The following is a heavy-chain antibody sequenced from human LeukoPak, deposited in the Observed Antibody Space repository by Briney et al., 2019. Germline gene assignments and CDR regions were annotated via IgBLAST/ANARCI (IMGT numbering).Heavy chain of an antibody. J-gene: IGHJ3*02. CDR2: IYYSGST. D-gene: IGHD6-13*01. Sequence: SETLSLTCAVSGGSISSGGYSWSWIRQPPGKGLEWIGYIYYSGSTYYNPSLKSRVTISVDTSKNQFTLKLSSVTAADTAVYYCARSWAHAFDIWGQGTMVTVSS. CDR3: ARSWAHAFDI. V-gene: IGHV4-30-4*07. CDR1: GGSISSGGYS.